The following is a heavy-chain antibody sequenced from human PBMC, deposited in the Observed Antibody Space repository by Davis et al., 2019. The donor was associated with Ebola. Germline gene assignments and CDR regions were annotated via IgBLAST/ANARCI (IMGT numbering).Heavy chain of an antibody. D-gene: IGHD1-14*01. CDR2: MNPNSGNT. V-gene: IGHV1-8*01. CDR1: GYTFTSYD. CDR3: ARWCGTRGLGYYYYGMDV. J-gene: IGHJ6*02. Sequence: ASVKVSCKASGYTFTSYDINWVRQATGQGLEWMGWMNPNSGNTGYAQKFQGRVTMTRNTSISTAYMELSSLRSEDTAVYYCARWCGTRGLGYYYYGMDVWGQGTTVTVSS.